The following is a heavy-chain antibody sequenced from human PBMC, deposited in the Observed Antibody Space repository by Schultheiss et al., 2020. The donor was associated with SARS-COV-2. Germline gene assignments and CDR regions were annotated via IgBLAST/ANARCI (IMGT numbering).Heavy chain of an antibody. V-gene: IGHV3-15*01. CDR3: TRPWYDSSGYQG. D-gene: IGHD3-22*01. CDR1: GFTFSNAW. Sequence: GGSLRLSCAASGFTFSNAWVSWVRQASGKGLEWVGRIKSKTDDETIDYAAPVKGRFTILRDDSKNTVYLQMNSLKTEDTAVYYCTRPWYDSSGYQGWGQGTLVTVAS. CDR2: IKSKTDDETI. J-gene: IGHJ4*02.